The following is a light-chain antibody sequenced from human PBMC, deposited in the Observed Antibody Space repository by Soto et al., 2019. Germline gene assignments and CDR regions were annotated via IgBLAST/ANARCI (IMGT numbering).Light chain of an antibody. Sequence: QSVLTQPPSASGTPGQRVTISCSGSSSNIGSNTVNWSQQLPGTAPKLLIYSNNQRPSGVPDRFSGSKSGTSASLAISGLQSEDEADYYCAAWYDSLNGVVFGGGTKLTVL. CDR3: AAWYDSLNGVV. J-gene: IGLJ2*01. CDR1: SSNIGSNT. V-gene: IGLV1-44*01. CDR2: SNN.